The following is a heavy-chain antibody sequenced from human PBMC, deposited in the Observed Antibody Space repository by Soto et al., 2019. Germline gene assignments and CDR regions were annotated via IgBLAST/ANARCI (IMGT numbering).Heavy chain of an antibody. Sequence: PSETLSLTCTVSGDSVSSYHWSWVRQPPGKGLEWLGCISYSGSTYLNPSLNSRVAISLDTSKNQFSLNLRSVTAADTAVYYCASPGSGNVPAYWGKGSLVPVAS. D-gene: IGHD3-10*01. CDR1: GDSVSSYH. J-gene: IGHJ4*02. CDR3: ASPGSGNVPAY. V-gene: IGHV4-59*08. CDR2: ISYSGST.